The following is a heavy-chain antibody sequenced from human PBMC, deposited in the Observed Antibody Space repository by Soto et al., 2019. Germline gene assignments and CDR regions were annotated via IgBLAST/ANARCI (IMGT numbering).Heavy chain of an antibody. CDR3: AISPEDYNDDVMDV. J-gene: IGHJ6*02. CDR2: ISYDGTNK. CDR1: GFTFSVHG. V-gene: IGHV3-30*03. Sequence: QVQLVESGGGVVQPGRSLRLSCAASGFTFSVHGMHWVRQAPGKGLGWVALISYDGTNKYYADSVKGQFTISRDNSKNTLYLEINSLRAEDTAVYYCAISPEDYNDDVMDVWGQGTTVTVSS.